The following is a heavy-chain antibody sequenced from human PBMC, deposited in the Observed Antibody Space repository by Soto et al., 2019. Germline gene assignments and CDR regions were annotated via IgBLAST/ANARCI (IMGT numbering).Heavy chain of an antibody. V-gene: IGHV3-23*01. D-gene: IGHD3-10*01. CDR3: AKDQRGHGENYFDY. J-gene: IGHJ4*02. CDR2: ISGSGGST. CDR1: GFTFSSYA. Sequence: EEQLLESGGCLVQPGGSLRLSCAASGFTFSSYAMSWVRQAPGKGLEWVSAISGSGGSTYYADSVKGRFTISRDNSKNTLYLQMNSLRAEDTAVYYCAKDQRGHGENYFDYWGQGTLVTVSS.